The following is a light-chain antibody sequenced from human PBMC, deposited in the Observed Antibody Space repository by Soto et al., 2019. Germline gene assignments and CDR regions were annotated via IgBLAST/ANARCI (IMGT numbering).Light chain of an antibody. J-gene: IGKJ5*01. CDR1: QSISSN. V-gene: IGKV3D-20*02. CDR2: GAS. Sequence: EIVMTQSPATLSVSPGERATLSCRASQSISSNLAWYQQKPGQAPRLLIYGASSRATGIPDRFSGSGSGTDFTLTISSLEPEDFAVYYCQQRRSWQVTFGQGTRLENK. CDR3: QQRRSWQVT.